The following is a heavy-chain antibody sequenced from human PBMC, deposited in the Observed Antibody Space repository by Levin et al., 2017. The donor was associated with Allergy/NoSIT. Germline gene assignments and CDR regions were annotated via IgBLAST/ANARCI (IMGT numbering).Heavy chain of an antibody. CDR3: ARGLFDF. D-gene: IGHD5-12*01. CDR1: GFTFEIYG. V-gene: IGHV3-48*04. Sequence: GESLKISCSVSGFTFEIYGMNWVRQAPGKRLEWVSHISASGSPTYYADPVRGRFPISRDNAKQSLYLQMTSLRVEDTAVYYCARGLFDFWGQGALVTVSS. J-gene: IGHJ4*02. CDR2: ISASGSPT.